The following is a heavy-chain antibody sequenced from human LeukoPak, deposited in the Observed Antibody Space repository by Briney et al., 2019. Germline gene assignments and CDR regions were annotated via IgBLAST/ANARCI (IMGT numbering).Heavy chain of an antibody. D-gene: IGHD3-22*01. J-gene: IGHJ4*02. CDR3: AKYFYDSSTYSLDY. V-gene: IGHV3-23*01. CDR2: IGSGGTT. Sequence: GGSLRLSCAASGFTFSNYAMSWVRQAPGKGLEWVSSIGSGGTTHYADSVKGRFTISRDNSKNTLFLQMNSLRAEDTAVYYCAKYFYDSSTYSLDYWRQGTLVTVSS. CDR1: GFTFSNYA.